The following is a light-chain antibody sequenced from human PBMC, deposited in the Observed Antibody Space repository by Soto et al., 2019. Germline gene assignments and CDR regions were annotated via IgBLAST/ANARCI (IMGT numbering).Light chain of an antibody. CDR1: SSDVGGYNY. J-gene: IGLJ2*01. CDR3: SSYTSSSTLL. CDR2: DVS. V-gene: IGLV2-14*01. Sequence: QSVLTQPATVSGSPGQSITISCTGTSSDVGGYNYVSWYQQHPGEAPKLLIYDVSNRPSGVSNRFSGSKSGNTASLTISGLQAEDEVDYYCSSYTSSSTLLFGGGTKVTVL.